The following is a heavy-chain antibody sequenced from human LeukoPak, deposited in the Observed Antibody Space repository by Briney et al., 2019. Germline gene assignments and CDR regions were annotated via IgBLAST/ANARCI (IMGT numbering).Heavy chain of an antibody. CDR3: ARTHPLLVYYDSSGTFDY. CDR2: ISSSGSTI. D-gene: IGHD3-22*01. Sequence: GSLRLSCAASGFTFSSYEMNWVRQAPGKGLEWVSYISSSGSTIYYADSVKGRFTISRANAKNSLYLQMNSLRAEDTAVYYCARTHPLLVYYDSSGTFDYWGQGTLVTVSS. J-gene: IGHJ4*02. V-gene: IGHV3-48*03. CDR1: GFTFSSYE.